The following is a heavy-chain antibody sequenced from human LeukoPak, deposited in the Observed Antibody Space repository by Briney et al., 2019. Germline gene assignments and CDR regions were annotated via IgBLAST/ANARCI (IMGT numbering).Heavy chain of an antibody. D-gene: IGHD5-12*01. CDR3: AGSIVATFYFDH. J-gene: IGHJ4*02. CDR2: IYHSGST. Sequence: PSETLSLTCTVSGYSISSGYYWGWIRQPPGKGLEWIGSIYHSGSTYYNPSLKSRVTISVDTSKNQFSLKLSSVTAADTAVYYCAGSIVATFYFDHWGQGTLVTVSS. CDR1: GYSISSGYY. V-gene: IGHV4-38-2*02.